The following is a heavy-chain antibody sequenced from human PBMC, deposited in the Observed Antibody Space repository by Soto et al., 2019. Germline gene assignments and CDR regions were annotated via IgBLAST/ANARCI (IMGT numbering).Heavy chain of an antibody. CDR1: GGTSTRYA. V-gene: IGHV1-69*06. CDR3: NRGSEYDFWSGYL. Sequence: QERLVKSGAEVRKPGSSVKVSCEVTGGTSTRYAINWVRQAPGQGLEWMGGIVPMFGTSKYAQKFQGRVTITADTSTNIAYMELRSLRSEDTAVYYCNRGSEYDFWSGYLWGQGTLVSVSS. CDR2: IVPMFGTS. J-gene: IGHJ4*02. D-gene: IGHD3-3*01.